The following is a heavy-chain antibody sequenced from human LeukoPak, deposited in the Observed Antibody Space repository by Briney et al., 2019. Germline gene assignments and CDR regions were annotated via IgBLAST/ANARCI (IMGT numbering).Heavy chain of an antibody. CDR2: ISGTGNTI. CDR1: ELTFSDYY. Sequence: GGSLRLSCAASELTFSDYYMSWIRQAPGKGLEWVSCISGTGNTIYYTDSVKGRFTISRDNAKNSLFLQMNSLRAEDTAVYYCANQHMDYFDYWGQGTLVTVSS. J-gene: IGHJ4*02. D-gene: IGHD2-21*01. V-gene: IGHV3-11*01. CDR3: ANQHMDYFDY.